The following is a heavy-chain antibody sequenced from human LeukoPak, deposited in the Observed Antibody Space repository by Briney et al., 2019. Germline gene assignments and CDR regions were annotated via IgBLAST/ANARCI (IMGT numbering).Heavy chain of an antibody. CDR2: IYYSGST. CDR3: ARWSGYALD. J-gene: IGHJ4*02. CDR1: GGSISSYY. Sequence: NPSETLSLTCTVSGGSISSYYRSWIRQPPGKGLEWIGYIYYSGSTNYNPSLKSRVTMSIDTSKNQFSLKLSSVTAADTAVYYCARWSGYALDWGQGTLVTVSS. V-gene: IGHV4-59*01. D-gene: IGHD2-2*01.